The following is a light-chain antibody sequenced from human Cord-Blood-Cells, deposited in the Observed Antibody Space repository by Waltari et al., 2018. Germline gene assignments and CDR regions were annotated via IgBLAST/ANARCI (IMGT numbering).Light chain of an antibody. V-gene: IGLV2-23*01. CDR2: EGL. J-gene: IGLJ1*01. Sequence: QSALTQPASVSGSPGQSITISCTGTSSDVWSYNLVSWYQQHPGKAPKLMIYEGLKXXXXXXXXXXXXXXXXXXXXXISGLQAEDEADYYCCSYAGSSTYVFGTGTKVTVL. CDR3: CSYAGSSTYV. CDR1: SSDVWSYNL.